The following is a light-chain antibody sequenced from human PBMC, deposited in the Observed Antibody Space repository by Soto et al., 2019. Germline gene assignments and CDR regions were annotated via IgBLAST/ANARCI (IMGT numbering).Light chain of an antibody. J-gene: IGKJ5*01. Sequence: EIVMTQSPATLSVSPGERASLSCRASQSIGSHLAWYQQKPGQAPRLLIFGASTRATGFPARFSGSGSGTEFTLTISSLLSEDFAIYYCQQYSNWPQITFGQGTRLEIK. V-gene: IGKV3-15*01. CDR3: QQYSNWPQIT. CDR1: QSIGSH. CDR2: GAS.